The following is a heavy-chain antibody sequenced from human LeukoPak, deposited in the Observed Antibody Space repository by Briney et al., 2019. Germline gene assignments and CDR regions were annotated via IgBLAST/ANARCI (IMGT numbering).Heavy chain of an antibody. Sequence: PGRSLRLSCAASGFTFDDYATHWFRQAPGKGLEWVSGISWNSGSIGYADSVKGRFTISRDNAKNSLYLQMNSLRAEDTALYYCAKDIIACSSTSCYYYYGMDVWGQGTTVTVSS. CDR1: GFTFDDYA. CDR2: ISWNSGSI. J-gene: IGHJ6*02. V-gene: IGHV3-9*01. CDR3: AKDIIACSSTSCYYYYGMDV. D-gene: IGHD2-2*01.